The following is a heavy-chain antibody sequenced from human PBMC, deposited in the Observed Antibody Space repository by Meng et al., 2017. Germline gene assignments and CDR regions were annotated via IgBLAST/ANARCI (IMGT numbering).Heavy chain of an antibody. CDR2: ISSSSSYI. CDR3: AREANTAAFDY. V-gene: IGHV3-21*01. Sequence: GGSLRLSCAASGFTFDDYAMHWVRQAPGKGLEWVSSISSSSSYIYYADSVKGRFTISRDNAKNSLYLQMNSLRAEDTAVYYCAREANTAAFDYWGQGTLVTVSS. J-gene: IGHJ4*02. CDR1: GFTFDDYA. D-gene: IGHD5-18*01.